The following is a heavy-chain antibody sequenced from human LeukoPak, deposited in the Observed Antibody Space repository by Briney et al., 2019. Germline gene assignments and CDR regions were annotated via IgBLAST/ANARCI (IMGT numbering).Heavy chain of an antibody. D-gene: IGHD3-10*02. Sequence: SETLSLTCGVSGYSISNTYYWGWLRKPPGKGLEWIASIYNNGSTYYNPSLKSRVTISVDTSKNQFSLKLSSVTAADTAVYYCARNVATGYFDYWGQGTLVTVSS. J-gene: IGHJ4*02. CDR2: IYNNGST. V-gene: IGHV4-38-2*01. CDR3: ARNVATGYFDY. CDR1: GYSISNTYY.